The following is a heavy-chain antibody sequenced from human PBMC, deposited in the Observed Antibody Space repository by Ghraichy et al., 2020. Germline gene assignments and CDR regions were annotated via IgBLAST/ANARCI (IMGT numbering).Heavy chain of an antibody. V-gene: IGHV3-21*01. CDR2: ISSSSSYI. CDR3: ARGSVAGSYYYYGMDV. D-gene: IGHD6-19*01. CDR1: GFTFSSYS. Sequence: GGSLRLSCAASGFTFSSYSMNWVRQAPGKGLEWVSSISSSSSYIYYADSVKGRFTISRDNAKNSLYLQMNSLRAEDTAVYYCARGSVAGSYYYYGMDVWGQGTTVTVSS. J-gene: IGHJ6*02.